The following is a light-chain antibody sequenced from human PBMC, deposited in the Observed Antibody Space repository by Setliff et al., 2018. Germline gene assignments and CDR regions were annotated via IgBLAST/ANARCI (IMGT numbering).Light chain of an antibody. J-gene: IGLJ1*01. Sequence: QSALAQPASVSGSPGQSITISCSGTSSDVGSYDLVSWYQQHPGKAPKLIIYGVSDRPSGVSSRFSGSKSGNTASLTISGLQAEDEADYYCSSFRGGTSPFVFGTGTKGTVL. CDR1: SSDVGSYDL. CDR3: SSFRGGTSPFV. V-gene: IGLV2-14*03. CDR2: GVS.